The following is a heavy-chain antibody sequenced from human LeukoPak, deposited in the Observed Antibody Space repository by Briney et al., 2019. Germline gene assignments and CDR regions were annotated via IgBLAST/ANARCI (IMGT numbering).Heavy chain of an antibody. CDR2: ISSSSTYI. CDR3: VPGVPAVRFAY. J-gene: IGHJ4*02. Sequence: GGSLRLSCAASGFTFSSYSMNWVRQAPGKGLEWVSSISSSSTYIYYADSVKGRFTISRDNAKNSLYLQMNSLRAEDTAVYYCVPGVPAVRFAYWGQGTLVTVSS. D-gene: IGHD2-2*01. V-gene: IGHV3-21*01. CDR1: GFTFSSYS.